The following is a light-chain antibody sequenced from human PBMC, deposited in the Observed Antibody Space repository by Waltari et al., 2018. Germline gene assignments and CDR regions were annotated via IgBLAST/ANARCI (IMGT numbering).Light chain of an antibody. CDR1: QSLSSK. Sequence: ETVMTQSPATLSVSPGERATLSCWASQSLSSKLAWYQQKVGQAPRLLIYDSSTRAIGIPDRFSGSGSGTEFTLTISSLQSEDFAVYYCQQYNNWPFYTFGQGTKLEI. J-gene: IGKJ2*01. CDR2: DSS. V-gene: IGKV3-15*01. CDR3: QQYNNWPFYT.